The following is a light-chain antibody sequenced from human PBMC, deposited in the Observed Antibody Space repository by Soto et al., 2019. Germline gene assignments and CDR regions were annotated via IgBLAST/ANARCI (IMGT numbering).Light chain of an antibody. Sequence: AIQMTQSPSSLSASVGDRVTITCRASQDIKKDLGWYQQKPGKAPKLLIYVASSLQSGVPSRFSGSGSGTDFTLTISSLQPEDCATYYCLQDFNYPRTFGGGTKVEVK. CDR3: LQDFNYPRT. V-gene: IGKV1-6*01. CDR2: VAS. CDR1: QDIKKD. J-gene: IGKJ4*01.